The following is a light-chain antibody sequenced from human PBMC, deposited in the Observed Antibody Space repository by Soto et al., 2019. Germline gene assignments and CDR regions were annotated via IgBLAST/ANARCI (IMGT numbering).Light chain of an antibody. Sequence: EIGMTQSSATLSVSPGEKATLSCRGRQGISGNLAWYQQKAGQAPRLLIYGASTRATGIPARFSGSGSGTEFSLTISSLQSEDFAIYYCQQYNNWPPLYTFGQGTKLEIK. V-gene: IGKV3-15*01. CDR1: QGISGN. J-gene: IGKJ2*01. CDR3: QQYNNWPPLYT. CDR2: GAS.